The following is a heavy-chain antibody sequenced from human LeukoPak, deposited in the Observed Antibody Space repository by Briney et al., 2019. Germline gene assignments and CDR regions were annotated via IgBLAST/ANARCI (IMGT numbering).Heavy chain of an antibody. J-gene: IGHJ4*02. CDR2: IIPILGIA. V-gene: IGHV1-69*04. CDR1: GGTFSSYA. D-gene: IGHD3-10*01. Sequence: SVKVSCKASGGTFSSYAISWVRQAPGQGLEWMGRIIPILGIANYAQKFQGRATITADKSTSTAYMELSSLRSEDTAVYYCATDRSDGSGSDSNFDYWGQGTLVTVSS. CDR3: ATDRSDGSGSDSNFDY.